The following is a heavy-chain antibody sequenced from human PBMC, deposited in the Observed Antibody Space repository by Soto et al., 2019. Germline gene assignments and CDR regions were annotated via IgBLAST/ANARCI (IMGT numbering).Heavy chain of an antibody. J-gene: IGHJ6*02. CDR2: IIPIFGTA. CDR1: GGTFSSSA. D-gene: IGHD6-6*01. V-gene: IGHV1-69*01. CDR3: ARAVAARADYGMDV. Sequence: QVQLVQSGAEVKKPGSSVQVSCKASGGTFSSSAISWVRQAPGPGLEWMGGIIPIFGTANYAQKFQGRVTITADESTSTAYMELSSLRSEDTAVYYCARAVAARADYGMDVWGQGTTVTVSS.